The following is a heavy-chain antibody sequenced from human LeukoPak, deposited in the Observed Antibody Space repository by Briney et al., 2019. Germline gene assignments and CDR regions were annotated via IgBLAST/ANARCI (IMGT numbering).Heavy chain of an antibody. J-gene: IGHJ4*02. Sequence: GASVKVSCTTSGYTFTAYYMHWVRQAPGQGLEWMGWINPNSGGTNYAQKFQGMVTMARDSCISSAYMVLSSLRSDDAVVYYWASGGYYDGGVYYPLDYWGQGTLVTVSS. CDR1: GYTFTAYY. CDR2: INPNSGGT. D-gene: IGHD3-22*01. CDR3: ASGGYYDGGVYYPLDY. V-gene: IGHV1-2*02.